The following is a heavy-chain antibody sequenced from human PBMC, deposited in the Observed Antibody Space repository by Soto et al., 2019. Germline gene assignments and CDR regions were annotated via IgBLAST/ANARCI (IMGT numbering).Heavy chain of an antibody. CDR2: INHVGGT. D-gene: IGHD3-16*01. J-gene: IGHJ5*02. CDR3: VRIRYQLPSSVLWLDP. CDR1: GGSITGSKYS. V-gene: IGHV4-39*07. Sequence: PPETQSLTCTAPGGSITGSKYSWPWIRRPPGKGLEWIGEINHVGGTNYNQSLKSRVTMSVDTSQNQFSLRLIAVTAADTAMYFCVRIRYQLPSSVLWLDPWGQGTPVTVSS.